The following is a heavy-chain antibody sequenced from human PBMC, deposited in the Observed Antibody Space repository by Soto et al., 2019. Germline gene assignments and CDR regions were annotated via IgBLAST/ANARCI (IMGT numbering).Heavy chain of an antibody. D-gene: IGHD4-4*01. Sequence: QVQLVQSGAEVKKPGSSVKVSCKASGGTFSSYAISWVRQAPGQGLEWMGGIIPIFGTANYAQKFQGRVTITADASPSTDCISVTNLRSEDTAVYYGARATVTTYYYYGMDVWGQGTTDTVSS. CDR1: GGTFSSYA. V-gene: IGHV1-69*12. J-gene: IGHJ6*02. CDR3: ARATVTTYYYYGMDV. CDR2: IIPIFGTA.